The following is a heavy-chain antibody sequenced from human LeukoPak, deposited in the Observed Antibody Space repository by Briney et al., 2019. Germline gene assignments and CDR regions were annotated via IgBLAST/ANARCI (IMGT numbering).Heavy chain of an antibody. Sequence: SETLSLTCTVSGGSISSGSYYWSWIRQPPGKGLEWIGYIYNSGSTNYKPSLKSRVTISVDTSKNQISLKLSSVTAADTAVYYCARVATGVTSFLSLSYHFDYWGQGTLVTVSS. CDR2: IYNSGST. D-gene: IGHD4-23*01. V-gene: IGHV4-61*01. CDR1: GGSISSGSYY. J-gene: IGHJ4*02. CDR3: ARVATGVTSFLSLSYHFDY.